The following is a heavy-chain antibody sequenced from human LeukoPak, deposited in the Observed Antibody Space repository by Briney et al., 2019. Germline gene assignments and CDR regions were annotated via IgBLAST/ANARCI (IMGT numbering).Heavy chain of an antibody. V-gene: IGHV3-23*01. Sequence: PGGSLRLSCAASGFTFNTYAMSWVRQAPGKGLEWVSAISGSGDSTYYADSVKGRFTISRDNSKNTLYLQMNSLRAEDTAVYYCANSVVGSSSWYGGDYYGMDVWGQGTTVTVSS. CDR3: ANSVVGSSSWYGGDYYGMDV. J-gene: IGHJ6*02. D-gene: IGHD6-13*01. CDR2: ISGSGDST. CDR1: GFTFNTYA.